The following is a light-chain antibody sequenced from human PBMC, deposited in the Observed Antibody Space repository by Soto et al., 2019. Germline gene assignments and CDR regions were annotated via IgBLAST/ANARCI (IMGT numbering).Light chain of an antibody. V-gene: IGKV2-28*01. J-gene: IGKJ4*01. CDR1: QSLLHSNGYNY. CDR2: LGS. Sequence: IGVTHSPVSLGVTPGEPASISCRSSQSLLHSNGYNYLDWYLQKPGQSPQLLIYLGSNRASGVPDRFSGSGSGTDFTLKISRVEAEDVGVYYCMQALQTPLTFGGGTKVDIK. CDR3: MQALQTPLT.